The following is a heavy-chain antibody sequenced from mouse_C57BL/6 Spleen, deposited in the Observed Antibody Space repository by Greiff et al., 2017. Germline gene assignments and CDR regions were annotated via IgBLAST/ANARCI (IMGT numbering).Heavy chain of an antibody. CDR1: GFTFSDYG. D-gene: IGHD1-1*01. CDR3: AREGNYYGSSSPWFAY. Sequence: EVQLVESGGGLVKPGGSLKLSCAASGFTFSDYGMNWVRQAPEKGLEWVAYISRGSSTIYYADTVKGRFTLSRDNSKNTLFLQMTSLRSEDTAMYYCAREGNYYGSSSPWFAYWGPGTLVTVSA. CDR2: ISRGSSTI. J-gene: IGHJ3*01. V-gene: IGHV5-17*01.